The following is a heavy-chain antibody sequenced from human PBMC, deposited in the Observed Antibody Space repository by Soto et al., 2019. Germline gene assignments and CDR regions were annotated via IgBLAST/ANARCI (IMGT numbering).Heavy chain of an antibody. Sequence: ASVKVSCKASGITFSTYAIHWVRQAPGQRLEWMGWINAGNGDTRYSQKFQGRVTLTRDTSASTAYMDLSSLRSEDTALYYCARHDDGNYYFDLWGRGTLVTVSS. CDR1: GITFSTYA. CDR2: INAGNGDT. D-gene: IGHD1-7*01. J-gene: IGHJ2*01. V-gene: IGHV1-3*01. CDR3: ARHDDGNYYFDL.